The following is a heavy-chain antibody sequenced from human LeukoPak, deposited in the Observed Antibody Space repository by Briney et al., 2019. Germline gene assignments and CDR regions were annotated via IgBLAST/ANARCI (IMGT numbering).Heavy chain of an antibody. J-gene: IGHJ3*02. D-gene: IGHD2-15*01. V-gene: IGHV4-4*07. CDR2: IYTSGST. Sequence: PSETLSLTCTVSGGSLSSYYWSWIRQPAGKGLEWIGRIYTSGSTNYNPSLKSRVTMSVDTSKNQFSLKLSSVTAADTAVYYCARTLGYCSGGSCYSDAFDIWGQGTMVTVSS. CDR3: ARTLGYCSGGSCYSDAFDI. CDR1: GGSLSSYY.